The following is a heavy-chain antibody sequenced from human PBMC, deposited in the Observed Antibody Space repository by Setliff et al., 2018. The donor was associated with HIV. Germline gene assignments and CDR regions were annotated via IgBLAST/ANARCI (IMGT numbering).Heavy chain of an antibody. D-gene: IGHD2-2*01. CDR3: ARGESTTWDLAEYFQH. Sequence: LSLTCTVSGVSVSSGGYYWSWICQHPGKGLEWIGYVYYTGTSYFNPSLKSRITISVDTSKNHFSLKLGFVTAADTAVYYCARGESTTWDLAEYFQHWGHGTLVTVSS. CDR2: VYYTGTS. V-gene: IGHV4-31*03. CDR1: GVSVSSGGYY. J-gene: IGHJ1*01.